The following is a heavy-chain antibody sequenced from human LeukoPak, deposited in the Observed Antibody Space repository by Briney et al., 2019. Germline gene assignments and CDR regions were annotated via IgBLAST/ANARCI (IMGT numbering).Heavy chain of an antibody. CDR1: GGSISSYY. D-gene: IGHD3-22*01. Sequence: PSETLSLTCTVSGGSISSYYWSWIRQPPGKGLEWIGYIHYSGSTNYSPSLKSRVTISVDTSMSQFSLKLTSVTAADTAVYYCARLSYDTSGYWPDYFDYWGQGTLVTVSS. CDR2: IHYSGST. CDR3: ARLSYDTSGYWPDYFDY. V-gene: IGHV4-59*08. J-gene: IGHJ4*02.